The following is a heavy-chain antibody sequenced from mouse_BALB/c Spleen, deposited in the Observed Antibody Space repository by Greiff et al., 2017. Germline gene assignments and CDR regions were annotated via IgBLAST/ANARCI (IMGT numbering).Heavy chain of an antibody. CDR2: ISSGGSYT. CDR3: ARAPITGTGTHYFDY. D-gene: IGHD4-1*01. J-gene: IGHJ2*01. V-gene: IGHV5-9-4*01. CDR1: GFTFSSYA. Sequence: EVKLMESGGGLVKPGGSLKLSCAASGFTFSSYAMSWVRQSPEKRLEWVAEISSGGSYTYYPDTVTGRFTISRDNAKNTLYLEMSSLRSEDTAMYYCARAPITGTGTHYFDYWGQGTTLTVSS.